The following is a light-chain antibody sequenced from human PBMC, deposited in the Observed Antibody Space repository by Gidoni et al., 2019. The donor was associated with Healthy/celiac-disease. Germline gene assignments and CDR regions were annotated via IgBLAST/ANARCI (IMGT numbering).Light chain of an antibody. CDR3: CSYAGSYTLGV. V-gene: IGLV2-11*01. CDR2: DVS. J-gene: IGLJ2*01. Sequence: QSALTQPRSVSGSPGQSVTISCTGTSSDVGGYNYVSWYQQTPGKAPKLMIYDVSKRPSGVPDRFSGSKSGNTASLTISGLQAEDEADYYCCSYAGSYTLGVFGGGTKLTVL. CDR1: SSDVGGYNY.